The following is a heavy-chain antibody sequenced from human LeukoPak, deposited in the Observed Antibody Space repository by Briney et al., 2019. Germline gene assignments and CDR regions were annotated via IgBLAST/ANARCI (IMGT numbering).Heavy chain of an antibody. Sequence: ASVKVSCKASGYTFANYYIHWVRQAPGQGLEWMGKISPTGDSISYAQRFRGRVTMTTDTSTITVYMELSNLRSEDTSMYYCARGSVTTDASFDYWGQGTLVTVSS. CDR3: ARGSVTTDASFDY. J-gene: IGHJ4*02. CDR2: ISPTGDSI. V-gene: IGHV1-46*01. CDR1: GYTFANYY. D-gene: IGHD4-17*01.